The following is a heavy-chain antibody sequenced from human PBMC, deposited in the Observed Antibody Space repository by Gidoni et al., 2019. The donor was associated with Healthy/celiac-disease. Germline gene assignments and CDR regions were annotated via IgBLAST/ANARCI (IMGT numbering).Heavy chain of an antibody. CDR3: ARIGARAYYYDSSGYYPHDAFDI. D-gene: IGHD3-22*01. CDR1: GFTFSSYG. Sequence: QVQLVESGGGVVQPGRSLRLSCAASGFTFSSYGMHWVRRAPGKGLEWVAVIWYDGSNKYYADSVKGRFTISRDNSKNTLYLQMNSLRAEDTAVYYCARIGARAYYYDSSGYYPHDAFDIWGQGTMVTVSS. V-gene: IGHV3-33*01. CDR2: IWYDGSNK. J-gene: IGHJ3*02.